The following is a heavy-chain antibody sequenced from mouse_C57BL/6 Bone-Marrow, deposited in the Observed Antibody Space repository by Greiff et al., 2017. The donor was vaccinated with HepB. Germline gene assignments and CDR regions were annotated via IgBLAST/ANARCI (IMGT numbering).Heavy chain of an antibody. CDR2: IWTGGGT. Sequence: VQLQQSGPGLVAPSQSLSITCTVSGFSLTSYAISWVRQPPGKGLEWLGVIWTGGGTNYNSALKSRLSISKDNSKSQVFLKMNSLPTDDTARYYCARRSLPITTVVATDYYAMDYWGQGTSVTVSS. D-gene: IGHD1-1*01. CDR1: GFSLTSYA. J-gene: IGHJ4*01. V-gene: IGHV2-9-1*01. CDR3: ARRSLPITTVVATDYYAMDY.